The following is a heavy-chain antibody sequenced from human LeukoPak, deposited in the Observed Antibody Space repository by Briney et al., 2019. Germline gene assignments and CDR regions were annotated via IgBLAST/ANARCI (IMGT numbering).Heavy chain of an antibody. V-gene: IGHV3-33*01. Sequence: GGSLRPSCAASGFTFSSYGMHWVRQAPGKGLEWVAVIWYDGSNKYYADSVKGRFTISRDNSKNTLYLQMNSLRAEDTAVYYCARDSVWTFAGNYYGSGSYGYWGQGTLVTVSS. CDR1: GFTFSSYG. J-gene: IGHJ4*02. D-gene: IGHD3-10*01. CDR3: ARDSVWTFAGNYYGSGSYGY. CDR2: IWYDGSNK.